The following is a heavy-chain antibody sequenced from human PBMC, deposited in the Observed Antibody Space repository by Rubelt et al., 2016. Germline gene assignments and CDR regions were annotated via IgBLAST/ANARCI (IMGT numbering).Heavy chain of an antibody. CDR1: GYTFTSYG. D-gene: IGHD5-24*01. J-gene: IGHJ3*02. Sequence: QVQLVQYGAEVKKPGASVKVSCKASGYTFTSYGISWVRKAPGQGLEWMRWIRAYNGNTTYAQKLQCRVPMTTDTPTSTADMELRSLRSDDTAVYYCARRDGYNWDDAFDIWGQGTMVTVSS. CDR3: ARRDGYNWDDAFDI. CDR2: IRAYNGNT. V-gene: IGHV1-18*01.